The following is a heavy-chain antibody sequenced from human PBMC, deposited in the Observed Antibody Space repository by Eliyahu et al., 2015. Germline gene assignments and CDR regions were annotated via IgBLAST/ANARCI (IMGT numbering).Heavy chain of an antibody. D-gene: IGHD4-17*01. V-gene: IGHV3-21*01. CDR3: ARAAGDYDSGATESYYMDV. J-gene: IGHJ6*03. CDR1: GFTFSSXX. CDR2: ISLSSSYI. Sequence: EVQLVESGGGLVEPGGSLRLSGAASGFTFSSXXVNWVRQAPGKGLEWVSSISLSSSYIYYADSVKGRFTISRDNAKNSLYLQMNSLRAEDTAVYYCARAAGDYDSGATESYYMDVWGKGTTVTVSS.